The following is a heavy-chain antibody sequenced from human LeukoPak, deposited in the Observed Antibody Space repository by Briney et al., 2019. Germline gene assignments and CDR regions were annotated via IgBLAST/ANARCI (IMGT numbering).Heavy chain of an antibody. CDR3: ARGRVQAPGYYDSSGYPKYYFDY. CDR2: INHSGST. J-gene: IGHJ4*02. V-gene: IGHV4-34*01. D-gene: IGHD3-22*01. Sequence: SEALSLTCTVSGGSISSYYWSWIRQPPGKGLEWIGEINHSGSTNYNPSLKSRVTISVDTSKNQLSLKLSSVTAADTAVYYCARGRVQAPGYYDSSGYPKYYFDYWGQGTLVTVSS. CDR1: GGSISSYY.